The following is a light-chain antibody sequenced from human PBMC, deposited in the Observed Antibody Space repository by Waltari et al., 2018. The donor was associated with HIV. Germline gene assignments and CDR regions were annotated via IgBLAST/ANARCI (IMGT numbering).Light chain of an antibody. CDR3: QSYDTSLTVI. CDR1: SSNIGAGYD. Sequence: QSVLTQPPSMSGAPGQRVTISCTGTSSNIGAGYDVHWYQQLPGTAPKLLIEGNSNRPSGVPDRFSGAEAGTSASLTITGLQAEDEADYYCQSYDTSLTVIFGGGTKLTVL. CDR2: GNS. V-gene: IGLV1-40*01. J-gene: IGLJ2*01.